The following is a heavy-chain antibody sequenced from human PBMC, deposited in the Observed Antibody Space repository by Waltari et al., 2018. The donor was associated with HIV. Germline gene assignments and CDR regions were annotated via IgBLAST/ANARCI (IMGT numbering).Heavy chain of an antibody. CDR2: IFPGDSDP. CDR1: GYSFSPYW. CDR3: ARRTYSSSWYYFDY. D-gene: IGHD6-13*01. V-gene: IGHV5-51*03. Sequence: EVQLVQSGAEVKKPGESLKISCKGSGYSFSPYWIGWVRQLPGKGLEWMVIIFPGDSDPKYSPSFQGQVSISADKTLSTAYLQWSGLQASDTAMYYCARRTYSSSWYYFDYWGQGTLVTVSS. J-gene: IGHJ4*02.